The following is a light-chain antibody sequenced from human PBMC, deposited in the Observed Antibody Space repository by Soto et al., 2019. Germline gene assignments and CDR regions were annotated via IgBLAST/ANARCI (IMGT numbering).Light chain of an antibody. CDR2: AAS. J-gene: IGKJ5*01. V-gene: IGKV1-27*01. CDR1: QGIANY. CDR3: QNHDSAPIT. Sequence: DIQMTQSPSSLSASVGDRVTITCRASQGIANYLAWYQQRPGKVPTLLIYAASTLHSGVPSRFSGSGSGTDFTLTISSLQPEDVASYYCQNHDSAPITFGQGTRLEIK.